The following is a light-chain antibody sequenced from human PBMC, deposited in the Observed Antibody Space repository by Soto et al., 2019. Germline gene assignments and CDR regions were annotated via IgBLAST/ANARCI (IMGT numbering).Light chain of an antibody. CDR2: LDS. CDR1: QSLLHSNGYNY. J-gene: IGKJ1*01. CDR3: MQALQTPST. Sequence: DIVMTQSPLSLPVTPGEPASISCRSSQSLLHSNGYNYLDWYLQKPGQSPQLLIYLDSNRASGVPDRFSGSGSGTDFTLKISRVEAEDVGVYYCMQALQTPSTFGQGTKVEIK. V-gene: IGKV2-28*01.